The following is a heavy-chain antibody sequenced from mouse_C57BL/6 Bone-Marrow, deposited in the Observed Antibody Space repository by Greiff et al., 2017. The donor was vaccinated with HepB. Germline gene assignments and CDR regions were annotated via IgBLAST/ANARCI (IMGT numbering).Heavy chain of an antibody. Sequence: VQLQQSVAELVRPGASVKLSCTASGFNFKNTYMHWVKQRPEQGLEWIGRIDPANGNTKYAPKFQGKATITADTSSNTAYLQLSSLTSEDTAIYYCARSRWLLRYWGQGTTLTVSS. D-gene: IGHD2-3*01. J-gene: IGHJ2*01. CDR3: ARSRWLLRY. CDR2: IDPANGNT. CDR1: GFNFKNTY. V-gene: IGHV14-3*01.